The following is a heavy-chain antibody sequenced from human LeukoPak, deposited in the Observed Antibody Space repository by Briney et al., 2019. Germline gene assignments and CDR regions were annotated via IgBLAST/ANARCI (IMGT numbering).Heavy chain of an antibody. D-gene: IGHD3-3*01. CDR2: IIPIFGTA. V-gene: IGHV1-69*13. CDR3: ARAYYDFVGGAFDI. J-gene: IGHJ3*02. Sequence: SVKVSCKASGGTFSSYAISWVRQAPGQGLEWMGGIIPIFGTANYAQKFQGRVTITADESMSTAYMELSSLRSEDTAVYYCARAYYDFVGGAFDIWGQGTMVTVSS. CDR1: GGTFSSYA.